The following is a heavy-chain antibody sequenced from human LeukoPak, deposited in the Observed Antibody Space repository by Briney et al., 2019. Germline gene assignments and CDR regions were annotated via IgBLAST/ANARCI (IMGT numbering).Heavy chain of an antibody. CDR2: MYQSGST. J-gene: IGHJ4*02. CDR1: GGSISSSSYY. D-gene: IGHD3-10*01. CDR3: ARGRRYYYGSGSYYLDY. Sequence: SSETLSLTCTVSGGSISSSSYYWDWIRQPPGKGLEWIGSMYQSGSTYYNPFLNSRVTISIDTSKNQFSLKLSSVTAADTAVYYCARGRRYYYGSGSYYLDYWGQGTLVTVSS. V-gene: IGHV4-39*01.